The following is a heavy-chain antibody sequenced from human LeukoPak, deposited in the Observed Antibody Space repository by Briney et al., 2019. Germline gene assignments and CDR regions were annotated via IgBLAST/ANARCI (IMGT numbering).Heavy chain of an antibody. CDR3: ARLGPFYDSSSYGDYNWFDP. CDR2: IIPIFGTA. CDR1: GGTFSSYA. J-gene: IGHJ5*02. V-gene: IGHV1-69*13. Sequence: SVKVSCKASGGTFSSYAISWVRQAPGQGLEWMGGIIPIFGTANYAQKFQGRVTITADESTSTAYMELSSLRSEDTAVYYCARLGPFYDSSSYGDYNWFDPWGQGTLVTVSS. D-gene: IGHD3-22*01.